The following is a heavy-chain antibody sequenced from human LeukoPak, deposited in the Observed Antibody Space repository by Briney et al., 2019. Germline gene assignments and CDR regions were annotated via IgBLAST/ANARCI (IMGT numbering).Heavy chain of an antibody. V-gene: IGHV3-30-3*01. CDR2: ISYDGSNK. CDR3: AKGGGQSTDYYYYYMDV. D-gene: IGHD2-8*02. CDR1: GFTFSSYA. Sequence: GRSLRLSCAASGFTFSSYAMHWVRQAPGKGLEWVAVISYDGSNKYYADSVKGRFTISRDNSKNTLYLQMNSLRADDTAIYYCAKGGGQSTDYYYYYMDVWGKGTTVTVSS. J-gene: IGHJ6*03.